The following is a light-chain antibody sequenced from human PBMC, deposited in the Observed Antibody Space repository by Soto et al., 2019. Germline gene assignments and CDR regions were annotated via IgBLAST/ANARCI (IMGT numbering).Light chain of an antibody. CDR3: CSYAGDNTYV. CDR2: EVS. J-gene: IGLJ1*01. V-gene: IGLV2-23*02. CDR1: RSDVGQYNL. Sequence: QSVLTQPASVSGSPGQSITISCTGTRSDVGQYNLVSWYQQHPGKAPTLMSFEVSKRPSGVSNSFSGSKSDNTASLTTSGLQAEDEADYYCCSYAGDNTYVFGTGTKLTVL.